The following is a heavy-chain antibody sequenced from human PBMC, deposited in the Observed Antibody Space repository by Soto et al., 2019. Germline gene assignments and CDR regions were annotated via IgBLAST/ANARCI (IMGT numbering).Heavy chain of an antibody. V-gene: IGHV5-51*01. CDR2: IYPGDSDT. D-gene: IGHD6-6*01. J-gene: IGHJ6*02. CDR3: ARPSYSSSRYYGMDV. Sequence: GESLKISCKGSGYSFTSYWIGWVRQMPGKGLEWMGIIYPGDSDTRYSPSFEGQVTISADKSITTAYPQWSSLKASDTAMYYCARPSYSSSRYYGMDVWGQGTTVTVSS. CDR1: GYSFTSYW.